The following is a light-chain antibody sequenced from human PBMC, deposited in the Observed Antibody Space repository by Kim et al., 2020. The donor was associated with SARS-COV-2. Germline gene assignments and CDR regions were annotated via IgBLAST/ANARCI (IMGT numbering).Light chain of an antibody. Sequence: PGQTACTSCSGEKLMYKSVPWDQQKPGQSPVLVIYLNNKQTPGIPERFSGSNSGNTGNTATLTISGTQAMDEGDYYCQAWDSDSWVFAGGTQLTVL. CDR2: LNN. CDR1: KLMYKS. CDR3: QAWDSDSWV. J-gene: IGLJ3*02. V-gene: IGLV3-1*01.